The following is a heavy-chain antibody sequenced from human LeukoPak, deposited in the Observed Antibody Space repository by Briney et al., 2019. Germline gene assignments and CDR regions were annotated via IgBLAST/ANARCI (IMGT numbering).Heavy chain of an antibody. CDR2: ISGSGGST. CDR1: GFTFSSYA. J-gene: IGHJ4*02. V-gene: IGHV3-23*01. CDR3: AKASHPGRMATIIVPYFDY. Sequence: GGSLRLSCAASGFTFSSYAMSCVRQAPGKGLEWGSAISGSGGSTYYADSVKGRFTISRDNSKNTLYLQMNSLRAEDTAVYYCAKASHPGRMATIIVPYFDYWGQGTLVTVSS. D-gene: IGHD5-12*01.